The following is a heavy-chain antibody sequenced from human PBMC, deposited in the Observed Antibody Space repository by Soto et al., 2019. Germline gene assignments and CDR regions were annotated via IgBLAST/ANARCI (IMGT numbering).Heavy chain of an antibody. Sequence: GGSLRLSCVGSQCTFSSYDMGWVRRAPGKGLEGVSAISGDGERTYYADSVKGRFTVSRHNSKNTIYLQMRVLRAEDTTIYYCTKDIRVPQIVPHFDFWGQGTLVTGSS. D-gene: IGHD2-21*01. V-gene: IGHV3-23*01. CDR3: TKDIRVPQIVPHFDF. CDR1: QCTFSSYD. CDR2: ISGDGERT. J-gene: IGHJ4*02.